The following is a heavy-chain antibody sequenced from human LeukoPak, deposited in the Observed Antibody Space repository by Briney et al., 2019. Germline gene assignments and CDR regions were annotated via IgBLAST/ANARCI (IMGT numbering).Heavy chain of an antibody. CDR2: INTNSGGT. D-gene: IGHD2-8*01. Sequence: ASVKVSCKASGYTFTGYYMHWVRQAPGQGLEWMGWINTNSGGTNYAQKFQGRVTMTRDTSISTAYMELSRLRSDDTAVYYCARAYCTNGVCYGIRFDYWGQGTLVTVS. CDR3: ARAYCTNGVCYGIRFDY. V-gene: IGHV1-2*02. J-gene: IGHJ4*02. CDR1: GYTFTGYY.